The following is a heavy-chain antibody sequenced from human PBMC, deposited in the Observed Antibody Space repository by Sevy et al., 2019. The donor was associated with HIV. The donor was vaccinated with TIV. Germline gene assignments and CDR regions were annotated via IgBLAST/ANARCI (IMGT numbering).Heavy chain of an antibody. J-gene: IGHJ4*02. Sequence: SETLSITCAVYGGSFSGFYWSWIRQPPGKGLEWIGEIIHTGNTNYNPSLKSRVTISVDTSKNQFSLNLTSVTAADTAVYYCARGQWEQLYRGQGTLVTVSS. CDR3: ARGQWEQLY. D-gene: IGHD1-26*01. CDR1: GGSFSGFY. CDR2: IIHTGNT. V-gene: IGHV4-34*01.